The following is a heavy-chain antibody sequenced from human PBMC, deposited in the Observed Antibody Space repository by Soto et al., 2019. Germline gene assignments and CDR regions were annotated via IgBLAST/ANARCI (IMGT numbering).Heavy chain of an antibody. D-gene: IGHD3-3*01. CDR3: ARGGVLRFLKWFPGGWLDP. CDR2: INHSGST. V-gene: IGHV4-34*01. J-gene: IGHJ5*02. Sequence: VEEGSSVDLDWTWILQKKGTGLEWIGEINHSGSTNYNPSLKSRVTISVDTSKNQFSLSLTSVTAADTAVYFCARGGVLRFLKWFPGGWLDPWGQGTLVTVSS. CDR1: EGSSVDLD.